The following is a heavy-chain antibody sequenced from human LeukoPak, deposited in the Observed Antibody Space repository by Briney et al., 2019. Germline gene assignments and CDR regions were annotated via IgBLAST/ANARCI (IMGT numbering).Heavy chain of an antibody. J-gene: IGHJ4*02. CDR1: GFTFSSYS. Sequence: GGSLRLSCAASGFTFSSYSINWVRQAPGKGLXXXSSITSSTSYIYYADSVKGRFTISRDNAKNSLYLQMNSLRAEDTAVYFCASGLSSSWYRFDSWGQGTLVTVSS. D-gene: IGHD6-13*01. CDR2: ITSSTSYI. CDR3: ASGLSSSWYRFDS. V-gene: IGHV3-21*01.